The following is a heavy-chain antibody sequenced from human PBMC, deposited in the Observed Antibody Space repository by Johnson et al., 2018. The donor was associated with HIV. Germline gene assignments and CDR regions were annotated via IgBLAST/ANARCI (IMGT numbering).Heavy chain of an antibody. Sequence: QVQLVESGGGVVRPGTSLRLSCAASGSLFSSYAMHWVRQAPGKGLEWVTLIWNDGSNKYYTDSVKGRFTISRDNYKNTMYLQMNSLRAEDTAVYYCAKDGLESGSYYEMDAFDIWGQGTMVTVSS. CDR1: GSLFSSYA. CDR3: AKDGLESGSYYEMDAFDI. J-gene: IGHJ3*02. CDR2: IWNDGSNK. D-gene: IGHD1-26*01. V-gene: IGHV3-33*06.